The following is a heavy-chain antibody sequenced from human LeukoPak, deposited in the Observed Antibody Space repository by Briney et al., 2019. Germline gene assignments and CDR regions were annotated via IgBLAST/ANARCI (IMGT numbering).Heavy chain of an antibody. CDR1: GGSISSSSYY. CDR2: IFYSGSA. Sequence: SETLSLTCTVSGGSISSSSYYWGWIRQPPGKGLEWIGSIFYSGSAYYNSSLKSRVAISVDTSKNQFSLKLSSVTAADTAVYYCARQGGTLNWFDPWGQGTLVTVSS. J-gene: IGHJ5*02. V-gene: IGHV4-39*01. CDR3: ARQGGTLNWFDP. D-gene: IGHD1-7*01.